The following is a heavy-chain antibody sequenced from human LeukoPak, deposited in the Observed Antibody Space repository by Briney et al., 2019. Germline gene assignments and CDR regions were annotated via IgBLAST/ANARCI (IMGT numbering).Heavy chain of an antibody. Sequence: PSETLSLTCTVSGGSISSYYCSWIRQPPGKGLEWIGYIYYSGSTNYNPSLKSRVTISVDTSKNQFSLKLSSVTAADTAVYYCASFYCDFLSCYSPFGAFDIWGQGTMVTVSS. CDR2: IYYSGST. CDR3: ASFYCDFLSCYSPFGAFDI. V-gene: IGHV4-59*01. CDR1: GGSISSYY. D-gene: IGHD3-3*01. J-gene: IGHJ3*02.